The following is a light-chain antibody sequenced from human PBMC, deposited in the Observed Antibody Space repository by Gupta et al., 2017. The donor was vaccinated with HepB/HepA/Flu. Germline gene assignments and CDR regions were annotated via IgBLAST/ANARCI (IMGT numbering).Light chain of an antibody. CDR3: QQYNDWPYT. J-gene: IGKJ2*01. Sequence: EIVMTQSPATLSVSPGERATLSCRASQSLSSNLAWYQQKPGQAPRLLIYDASTRATGIPDRFSGSGSGTEFTLTISSLQSEDFAVYCCQQYNDWPYTFGRGTELEIK. V-gene: IGKV3-15*01. CDR1: QSLSSN. CDR2: DAS.